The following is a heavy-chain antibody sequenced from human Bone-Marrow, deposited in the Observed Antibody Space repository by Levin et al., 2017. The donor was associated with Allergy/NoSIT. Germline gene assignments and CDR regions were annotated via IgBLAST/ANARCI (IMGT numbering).Heavy chain of an antibody. Sequence: SCAASGFTFSSYSMSWVRQAPGKGLEWVSAIIASGGLTYYADSVKGRFTISRDNSKSTLDLQMNSLIAEDTAVYYCAKKEYSSSSFFDYWGQGALVTVSS. CDR3: AKKEYSSSSFFDY. CDR1: GFTFSSYS. CDR2: IIASGGLT. D-gene: IGHD6-6*01. V-gene: IGHV3-23*01. J-gene: IGHJ4*02.